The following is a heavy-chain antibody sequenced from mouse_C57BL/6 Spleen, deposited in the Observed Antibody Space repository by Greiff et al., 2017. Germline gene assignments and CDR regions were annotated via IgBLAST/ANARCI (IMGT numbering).Heavy chain of an antibody. CDR3: ARRIYYDYDGY. D-gene: IGHD2-4*01. Sequence: EVKLQQSGPELVKPGASVKISCKASGYSFTGYYMNWVKQSPEKSLEWIGEINPSTGGTTYNQKFKAKATLTVDKSSSTAYMQLKSLTSEDSAVYYCARRIYYDYDGYWGQGTLVTVSA. J-gene: IGHJ3*01. CDR2: INPSTGGT. CDR1: GYSFTGYY. V-gene: IGHV1-42*01.